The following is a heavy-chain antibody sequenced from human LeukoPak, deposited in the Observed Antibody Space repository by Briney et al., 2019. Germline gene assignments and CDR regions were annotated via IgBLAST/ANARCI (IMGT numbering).Heavy chain of an antibody. Sequence: PGGSLRLSCTASGFTFGDYAMSWVRQAPGKGLEWVGFIRSKAYGGTTEYAASVKGRFIISRDDSKSIAYLQMNSLKTEDTAVYYCTRDPGYDILTGYYRPFDYWGQGTLVTVSS. D-gene: IGHD3-9*01. CDR1: GFTFGDYA. CDR3: TRDPGYDILTGYYRPFDY. V-gene: IGHV3-49*04. CDR2: IRSKAYGGTT. J-gene: IGHJ4*02.